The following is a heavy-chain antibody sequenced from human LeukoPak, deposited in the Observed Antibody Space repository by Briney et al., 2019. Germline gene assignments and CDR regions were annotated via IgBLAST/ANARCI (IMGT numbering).Heavy chain of an antibody. Sequence: PGGSLRLSCAASGFTFSSYAMSWVRQAPGKGLEWVSSISTSGGSTYYADSVKGRFTISRDNSKNTLYLQMNSLRAEDTAVYYCARDSGGADFDYWGQGTLVTVSS. CDR1: GFTFSSYA. D-gene: IGHD3-16*01. CDR3: ARDSGGADFDY. V-gene: IGHV3-23*01. J-gene: IGHJ4*02. CDR2: ISTSGGST.